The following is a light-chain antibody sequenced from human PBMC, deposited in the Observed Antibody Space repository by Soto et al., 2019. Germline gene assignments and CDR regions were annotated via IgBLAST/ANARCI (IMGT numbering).Light chain of an antibody. CDR1: NIGSKS. CDR3: QVWDSTTDHVV. Sequence: SYELTQPPAVSVAPGQTARITCGGDNIGSKSVHWYQQKARQAPVLVVSDDSDRPSGIPERLSGSNSGNTATLTISRVEAEDEADYYCQVWDSTTDHVVFAGGTKLTVL. CDR2: DDS. V-gene: IGLV3-21*02. J-gene: IGLJ2*01.